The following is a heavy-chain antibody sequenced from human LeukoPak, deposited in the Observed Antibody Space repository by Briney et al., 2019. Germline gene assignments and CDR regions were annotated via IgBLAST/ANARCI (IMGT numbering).Heavy chain of an antibody. Sequence: VASVKVSCKASGYTVTSCEINCVRQATGEGRECMGWMNPNSGNTGYGQSFQGRITMTRDISIGAAYMELSNLTSEDTAIYYCTRGSSGRRDNWGQGTLVTVSA. J-gene: IGHJ4*02. CDR2: MNPNSGNT. CDR1: GYTVTSCE. V-gene: IGHV1-8*01. CDR3: TRGSSGRRDN. D-gene: IGHD6-19*01.